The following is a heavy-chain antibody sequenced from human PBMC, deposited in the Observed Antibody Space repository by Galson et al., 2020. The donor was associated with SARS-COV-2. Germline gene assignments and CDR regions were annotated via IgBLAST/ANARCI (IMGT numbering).Heavy chain of an antibody. D-gene: IGHD2-21*02. CDR3: ARDQVTAYFDY. CDR2: ISYDGSNK. V-gene: IGHV3-30*01. CDR1: GFTFSSYA. Sequence: GESLKISCAASGFTFSSYAMHWVRQAPGKGLEWVAVISYDGSNKYYADSVKGRFTISRDNSKTTLYLQMNSLRAEDTAVYYCARDQVTAYFDYWGQGTLVTVSS. J-gene: IGHJ4*02.